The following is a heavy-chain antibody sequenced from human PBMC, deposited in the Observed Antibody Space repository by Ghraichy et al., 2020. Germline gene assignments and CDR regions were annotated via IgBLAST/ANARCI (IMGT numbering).Heavy chain of an antibody. D-gene: IGHD4/OR15-4a*01. J-gene: IGHJ3*02. CDR3: AKDLDYGGPGGALEI. CDR1: GFSFISYA. V-gene: IGHV3-23*01. CDR2: IGDSGGNT. Sequence: GGSLRLSCAASGFSFISYALTWVRQAPGKGPEWVSSIGDSGGNTYYADAAKGRFTISKDNSKKTVYLQMNSLRAEDTAVYYCAKDLDYGGPGGALEIWGQATMAIVSS.